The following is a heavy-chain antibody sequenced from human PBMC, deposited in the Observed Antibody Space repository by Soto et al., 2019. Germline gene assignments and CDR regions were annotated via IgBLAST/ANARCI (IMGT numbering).Heavy chain of an antibody. CDR2: ISTISSTI. D-gene: IGHD2-15*01. CDR1: GFTFSGYT. CDR3: ARRSCSGDSCYSDY. Sequence: GGSLRLSCAASGFTFSGYTMNWVRQAPGKGLEWVSHISTISSTIFYADSVKGRFTISRDNAKNSLFLQMNSLRDEDTAVYYCARRSCSGDSCYSDYWGQGTLVTVSS. V-gene: IGHV3-48*02. J-gene: IGHJ4*02.